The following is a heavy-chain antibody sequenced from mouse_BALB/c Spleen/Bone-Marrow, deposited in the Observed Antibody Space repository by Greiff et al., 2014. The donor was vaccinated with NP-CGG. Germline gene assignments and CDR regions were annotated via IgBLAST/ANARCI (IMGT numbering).Heavy chain of an antibody. V-gene: IGHV1-62-2*01. CDR2: FFPGSGSI. J-gene: IGHJ4*01. CDR3: ARHEDFHYYGRGYAMDY. CDR1: GYTFTEYI. D-gene: IGHD1-2*01. Sequence: QGPLKESGAELGKPGASVKLSCQASGYTFTEYIIHLVKPRSGQGLGWIGGFFPGSGSIEYNEKFKDKATLTADKSSSTVYMELSRLTSEDSAVYFCARHEDFHYYGRGYAMDYWGQGTSVTVSS.